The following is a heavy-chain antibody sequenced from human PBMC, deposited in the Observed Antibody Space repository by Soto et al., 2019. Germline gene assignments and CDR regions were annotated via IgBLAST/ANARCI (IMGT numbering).Heavy chain of an antibody. CDR1: GYTLTELS. J-gene: IGHJ6*02. CDR2: FDPEDGET. CDR3: ATDSRFLEWLLGGMDV. D-gene: IGHD3-3*01. V-gene: IGHV1-24*01. Sequence: GASVKVSCKVSGYTLTELSMHWVRQAPGKGLEWMGGFDPEDGETIYAQKFQGRVTMTEGTSTDTAYMELSSLRSEDTAVYYCATDSRFLEWLLGGMDVWGQGTTVTVSS.